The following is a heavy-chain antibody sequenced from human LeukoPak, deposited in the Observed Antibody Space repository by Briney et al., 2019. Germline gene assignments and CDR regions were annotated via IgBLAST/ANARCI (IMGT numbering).Heavy chain of an antibody. Sequence: GGSLRLSCAASGFTFSTYNMNWVRQAPGKGLERVSSISFIGNYIYYADSVRGRFTISRDSANSSLYLQMNNLRAEDTAVYYCAREPPTRIFDHWGQGTLVTVSS. V-gene: IGHV3-21*01. J-gene: IGHJ4*02. CDR2: ISFIGNYI. CDR3: AREPPTRIFDH. CDR1: GFTFSTYN.